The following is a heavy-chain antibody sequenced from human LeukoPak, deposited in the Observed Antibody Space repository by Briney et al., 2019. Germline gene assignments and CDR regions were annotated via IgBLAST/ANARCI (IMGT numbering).Heavy chain of an antibody. D-gene: IGHD2-15*01. V-gene: IGHV1-69*04. Sequence: EASVNVSCKASGGTFSSYAISWVRQAPGQGVEWMGRIIPILGIANYAQKFQGRVTITADKSTSTAYLELSSLRSEDTAVYYCARGRCSRGSCYDHDAFDIWGQGTMVTVSS. CDR2: IIPILGIA. CDR1: GGTFSSYA. J-gene: IGHJ3*02. CDR3: ARGRCSRGSCYDHDAFDI.